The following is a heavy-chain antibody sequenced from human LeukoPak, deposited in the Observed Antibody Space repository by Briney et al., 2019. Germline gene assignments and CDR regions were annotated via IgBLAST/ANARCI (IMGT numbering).Heavy chain of an antibody. Sequence: GGSLRLSCAASGFTVGSTYMSWVRQAPGKGLEWVAVISYDGKNEYYTDSVKGRFTISRDNAKNTLYLQMNSLRAEDTAVYYCAKQMAVDYFDYWGQGTLVTVSS. J-gene: IGHJ4*02. CDR2: ISYDGKNE. CDR1: GFTVGSTY. V-gene: IGHV3-30*18. CDR3: AKQMAVDYFDY. D-gene: IGHD5-24*01.